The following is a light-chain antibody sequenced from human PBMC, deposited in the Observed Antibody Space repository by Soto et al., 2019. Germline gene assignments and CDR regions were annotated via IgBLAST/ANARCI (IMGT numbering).Light chain of an antibody. CDR2: GAS. V-gene: IGKV3-20*01. CDR1: QSVSSSY. J-gene: IGKJ4*01. Sequence: VWTQSPGTLSLSPGERATLSCRASQSVSSSYLAWYQQKPGQAPRLVIYGASSRATGIPDRVSGSGSGTEFTLTISRLEPEDFEVYYCQQYGSSPRTFGGGTKVDI. CDR3: QQYGSSPRT.